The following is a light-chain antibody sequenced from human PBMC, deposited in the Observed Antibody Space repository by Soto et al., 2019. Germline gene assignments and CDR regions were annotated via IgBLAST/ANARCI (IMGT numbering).Light chain of an antibody. CDR3: QQYDSLPPFT. CDR2: DAS. V-gene: IGKV1-33*01. CDR1: QDITNY. J-gene: IGKJ3*01. Sequence: DIQMTQSPSSLSASVGDRVTITCQASQDITNYLNWYQHKPGKAPKLLIYDASNLETGVPSRFSGSGSETHFTFTISSLQPEDIATYYCQQYDSLPPFTFGPGTKVDIK.